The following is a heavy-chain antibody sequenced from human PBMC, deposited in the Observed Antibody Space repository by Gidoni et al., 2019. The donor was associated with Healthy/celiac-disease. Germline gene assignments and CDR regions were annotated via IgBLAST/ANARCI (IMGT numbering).Heavy chain of an antibody. V-gene: IGHV5-51*01. Sequence: EVQLVQSGAEVKKPGESLKVSGKGSGCSFTSYWIGWVRQIPGKVLEWMGIIYPGDSDTRYSPSLQGQVTISADKSISTAYLQWSSLKASDTAMYYCARQYSNYAWFDPWGQGTLVTVSS. J-gene: IGHJ5*02. D-gene: IGHD4-4*01. CDR2: IYPGDSDT. CDR3: ARQYSNYAWFDP. CDR1: GCSFTSYW.